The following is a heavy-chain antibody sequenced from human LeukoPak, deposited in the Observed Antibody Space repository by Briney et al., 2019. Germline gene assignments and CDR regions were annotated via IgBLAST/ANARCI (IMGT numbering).Heavy chain of an antibody. Sequence: GASVKVSCKASGYTFTSYGISWVRQAPGQGLEWMGWISAYNGNTNYAQKLQGRVAMTTDTSTSTAYMELRSLRSDDTAVYYCARNYYGSGSYYSVGYWGQGTLVTVSS. CDR3: ARNYYGSGSYYSVGY. CDR2: ISAYNGNT. V-gene: IGHV1-18*01. D-gene: IGHD3-10*01. J-gene: IGHJ4*02. CDR1: GYTFTSYG.